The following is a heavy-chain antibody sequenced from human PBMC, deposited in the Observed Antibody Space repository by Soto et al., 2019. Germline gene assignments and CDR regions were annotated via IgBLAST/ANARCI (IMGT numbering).Heavy chain of an antibody. J-gene: IGHJ4*02. Sequence: EVQLVESGGGLVQPGGSLRLSCAASGFTFSNYDMHWVRQVIGKGLEWVSTIGTAGDTYYPGSVKGRFTISRENAKNSLYLQMNSLRAEDTAVYYCARGRLISLYYFDYWGQGTLVTVSS. V-gene: IGHV3-13*01. D-gene: IGHD2-15*01. CDR1: GFTFSNYD. CDR2: IGTAGDT. CDR3: ARGRLISLYYFDY.